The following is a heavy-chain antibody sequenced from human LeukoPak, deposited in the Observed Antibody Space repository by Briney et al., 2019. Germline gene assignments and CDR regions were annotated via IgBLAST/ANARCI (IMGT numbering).Heavy chain of an antibody. CDR2: IYYSGST. D-gene: IGHD6-19*01. CDR1: GGSISSSSYY. J-gene: IGHJ4*02. CDR3: ARPRYISGWYPPPTDY. V-gene: IGHV4-39*01. Sequence: LETLSLTCTVSGGSISSSSYYWGWIRQPPGKGLEWIGSIYYSGSTYYNPSLKSRVTISVDTSKNQFSLKLSSVTAADTAGYYCARPRYISGWYPPPTDYWGQGTLVTVSS.